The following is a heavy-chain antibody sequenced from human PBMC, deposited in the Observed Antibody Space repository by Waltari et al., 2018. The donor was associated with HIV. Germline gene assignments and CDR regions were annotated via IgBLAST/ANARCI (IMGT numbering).Heavy chain of an antibody. CDR1: GFSFSTLP. V-gene: IGHV3-13*04. Sequence: EVLLEESGGGLAQPGGSLRLSCAASGFSFSTLPLHWVRQGTGKGLEWVSGIGSAGDTYYTDSVKGRFTISRENAKSSLYLQMNSLRVEDTGMYYCARGYNWNDDAYYGMDVWGQGTTVTVSS. J-gene: IGHJ6*02. CDR3: ARGYNWNDDAYYGMDV. CDR2: IGSAGDT. D-gene: IGHD1-1*01.